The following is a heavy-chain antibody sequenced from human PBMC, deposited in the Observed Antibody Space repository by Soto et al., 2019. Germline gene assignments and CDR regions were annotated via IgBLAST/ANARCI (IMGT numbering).Heavy chain of an antibody. Sequence: PGGSLRLSCAASGFTFTHYGMHWVRQAPGKGLEWVAVIWFDGSNKYYADYVKGRFTISRDSSKNTLFLQMNSLRAEDTAVYYCARDLYHFDFSPDVFDIWGQGTMVTVS. J-gene: IGHJ3*02. CDR1: GFTFTHYG. CDR2: IWFDGSNK. D-gene: IGHD3-3*01. V-gene: IGHV3-33*01. CDR3: ARDLYHFDFSPDVFDI.